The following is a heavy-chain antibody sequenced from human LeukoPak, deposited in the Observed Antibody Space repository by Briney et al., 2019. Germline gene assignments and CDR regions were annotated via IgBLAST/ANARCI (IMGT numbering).Heavy chain of an antibody. J-gene: IGHJ3*02. V-gene: IGHV4-4*07. D-gene: IGHD3-22*01. CDR2: IYTSGST. CDR1: GGSISSYY. Sequence: SETLSLTCTVSGGSISSYYWSWIRQPAGKGLEWIGRIYTSGSTNYNPSLKSRVTMSVDTSKNQFSLKLSSVTAADTAVYYCARVGRTYYYDSSGYYSDAFDIWGQGTMVTVSS. CDR3: ARVGRTYYYDSSGYYSDAFDI.